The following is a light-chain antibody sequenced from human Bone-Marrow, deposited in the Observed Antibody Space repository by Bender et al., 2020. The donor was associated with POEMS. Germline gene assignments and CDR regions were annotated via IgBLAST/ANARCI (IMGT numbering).Light chain of an antibody. CDR2: DVS. V-gene: IGLV2-14*01. Sequence: QSALTQPASVSGSPGQSITISCSGSSSDVGYSKYVSWYQQHPGKAPKLLIYDVSNRPSGVPDRFSGSKSGTSASLAITGLQAEDEGDYYCQSYDNSLGGWVFGGGTKLTVL. J-gene: IGLJ3*02. CDR1: SSDVGYSKY. CDR3: QSYDNSLGGWV.